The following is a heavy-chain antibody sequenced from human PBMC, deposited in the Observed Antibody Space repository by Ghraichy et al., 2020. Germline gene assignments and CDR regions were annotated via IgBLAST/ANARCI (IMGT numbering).Heavy chain of an antibody. V-gene: IGHV1-69*04. CDR3: ARVALFVVGGITRPRHIDH. CDR1: GDTFSNYA. J-gene: IGHJ4*02. Sequence: SVKVSCTASGDTFSNYAIAWVRQAPGQGLEWMGRVIPIIGKPVYAQKFQGRVTITADKSTSTAYLEMRSLEIEDTAVFYCARVALFVVGGITRPRHIDHWGQGTLVTVSS. D-gene: IGHD3-10*01. CDR2: VIPIIGKP.